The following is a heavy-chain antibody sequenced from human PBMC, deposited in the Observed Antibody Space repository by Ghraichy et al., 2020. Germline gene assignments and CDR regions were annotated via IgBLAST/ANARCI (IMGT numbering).Heavy chain of an antibody. Sequence: GESLNISCAASGFIFSSYAMNWVRQAPGKGLEWVSVIGDSGGSTNSADSVKGRFTISRDNSKNTLYLQMNSLRVEDTAVYYCAKALFSPPHSYHYGLDVWGQGTTVTVSS. CDR1: GFIFSSYA. CDR3: AKALFSPPHSYHYGLDV. J-gene: IGHJ6*02. CDR2: IGDSGGST. D-gene: IGHD2/OR15-2a*01. V-gene: IGHV3-23*01.